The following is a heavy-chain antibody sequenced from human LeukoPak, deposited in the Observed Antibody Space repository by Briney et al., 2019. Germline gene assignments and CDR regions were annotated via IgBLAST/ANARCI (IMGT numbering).Heavy chain of an antibody. V-gene: IGHV3-33*05. J-gene: IGHJ4*02. CDR3: GKGLSSTTSCTYC. CDR1: ALTCSSNG. D-gene: IGHD2-2*01. Sequence: PGGSLRLSCAASALTCSSNGMNWCRQAPGKGLEWVAMTSFDGSYKNYADSVKGRFTISRDNSKNMLYLEMNSLRVEDTAIYYCGKGLSSTTSCTYCSGRGTLVTVSS. CDR2: TSFDGSYK.